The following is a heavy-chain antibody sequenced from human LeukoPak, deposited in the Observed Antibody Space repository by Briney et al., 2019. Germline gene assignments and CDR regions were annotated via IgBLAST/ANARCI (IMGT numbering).Heavy chain of an antibody. CDR1: GFTFSSYW. CDR2: IKQDGSEK. CDR3: ARDDDYYDSSGYYYDYFDY. V-gene: IGHV3-7*01. D-gene: IGHD3-22*01. J-gene: IGHJ4*02. Sequence: GGSLRLSCAASGFTFSSYWMSWVRQAPGKGLEWVANIKQDGSEKYYVDSVKGRFTISRDNAKNSLYVQMNSLRAEDTAVYYCARDDDYYDSSGYYYDYFDYWGQGTLVTVSS.